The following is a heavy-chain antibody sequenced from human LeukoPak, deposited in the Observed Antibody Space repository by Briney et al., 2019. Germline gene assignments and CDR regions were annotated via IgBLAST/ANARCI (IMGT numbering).Heavy chain of an antibody. V-gene: IGHV4-59*01. CDR3: ARSLEIYYYGSGSFHFDY. J-gene: IGHJ4*02. D-gene: IGHD3-10*01. CDR2: IYYSGST. Sequence: PSETLSLTCTVSGGSISSYYWSWIRQPPGKGLEWIGYIYYSGSTNYNPSLKSRVTISVDTPKNQFSLKLSSVTAADTAVYYCARSLEIYYYGSGSFHFDYWGQGTLVTVSS. CDR1: GGSISSYY.